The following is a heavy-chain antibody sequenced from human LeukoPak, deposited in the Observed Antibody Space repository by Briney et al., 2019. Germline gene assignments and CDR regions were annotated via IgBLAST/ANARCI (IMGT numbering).Heavy chain of an antibody. CDR2: IKQDGSEK. J-gene: IGHJ4*02. V-gene: IGHV3-7*01. CDR3: ARASIAAAGTIGLFDY. Sequence: GGSLRLSCAASGFTFSSYWMSWVRQAPGKGLEWVANIKQDGSEKYYVDSVKGRFTISRDNAKNPLYLQMNSLRAEDTAVYYCARASIAAAGTIGLFDYWGQGTLVTVSS. CDR1: GFTFSSYW. D-gene: IGHD6-13*01.